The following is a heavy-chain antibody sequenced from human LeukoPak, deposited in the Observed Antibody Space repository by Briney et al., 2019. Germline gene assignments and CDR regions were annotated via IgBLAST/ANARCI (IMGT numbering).Heavy chain of an antibody. CDR3: ARDWFESSWHLDY. CDR1: GFTFSGFG. V-gene: IGHV3-30*03. CDR2: ISKDGSHE. D-gene: IGHD2-15*01. Sequence: PGGSLRLSCAASGFTFSGFGMHWVRQPPGKGLEWVSLISKDGSHEFYADSVKGRFAISRDNFKNALFLDMASLGPEDTAVYYCARDWFESSWHLDYWGQGALVTVSS. J-gene: IGHJ4*02.